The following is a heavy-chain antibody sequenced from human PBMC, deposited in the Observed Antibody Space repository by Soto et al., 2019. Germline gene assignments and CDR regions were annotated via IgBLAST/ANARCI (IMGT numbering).Heavy chain of an antibody. CDR1: GFTFSNAW. D-gene: IGHD2-21*02. CDR2: IKSKTDGGTT. Sequence: GASLRLSCAASGFTFSNAWMNWVRQAPGKGLEWVGRIKSKTDGGTTDYAAPVKGRFTISRDDSKNTLYLQMNSLKTEDTAVYYCTTAHLAYCGGDCSDYYYYGMDVWGQGTTVTVSS. CDR3: TTAHLAYCGGDCSDYYYYGMDV. J-gene: IGHJ6*02. V-gene: IGHV3-15*07.